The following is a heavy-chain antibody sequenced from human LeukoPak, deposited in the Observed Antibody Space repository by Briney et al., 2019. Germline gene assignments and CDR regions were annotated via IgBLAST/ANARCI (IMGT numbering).Heavy chain of an antibody. CDR2: IYYSGST. D-gene: IGHD6-6*01. V-gene: IGHV4-30-4*08. Sequence: PSQTLSLTCTVSGGSISSGDYYWSWIRQPPGKGLEWIGYIYYSGSTYYNPSLKSRVTISVDTSKNQFSLKLSSVTAADTAVYSCARSIAARPGYYYYYMDVWGRGTTVTVSS. CDR3: ARSIAARPGYYYYYMDV. CDR1: GGSISSGDYY. J-gene: IGHJ6*03.